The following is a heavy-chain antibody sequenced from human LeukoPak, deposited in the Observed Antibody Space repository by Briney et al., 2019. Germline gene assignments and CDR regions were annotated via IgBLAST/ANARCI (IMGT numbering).Heavy chain of an antibody. Sequence: GGSLRLSCVVSGFTFSTYAMSWVRQAPGKGLECVSVINNGGDCTAYADSVKGRFTISRDNSKNTLYLQMNSLRVEDTAVYYCASPRLGNWGQGTLVTVYS. CDR1: GFTFSTYA. CDR3: ASPRLGN. J-gene: IGHJ4*02. V-gene: IGHV3-23*01. CDR2: INNGGDCT.